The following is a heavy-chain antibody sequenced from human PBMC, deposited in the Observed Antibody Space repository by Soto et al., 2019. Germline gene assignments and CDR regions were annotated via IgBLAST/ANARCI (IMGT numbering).Heavy chain of an antibody. Sequence: GGSLRLSCAASGFSFSNYAMSWVRQAPGKGLEWVSGVTSGGSTYYADSVKGRFTISRDNSKSRLYLQMNSLRAEDTAVYFCAKAWGIAARNPHGSHWGQGTLVTVSS. D-gene: IGHD6-6*01. CDR3: AKAWGIAARNPHGSH. J-gene: IGHJ4*02. CDR2: VTSGGST. CDR1: GFSFSNYA. V-gene: IGHV3-23*01.